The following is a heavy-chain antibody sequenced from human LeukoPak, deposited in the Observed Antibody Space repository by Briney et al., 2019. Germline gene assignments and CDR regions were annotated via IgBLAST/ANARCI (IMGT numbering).Heavy chain of an antibody. D-gene: IGHD3-3*01. V-gene: IGHV1-8*01. Sequence: SVKVSFKASGYTFTSYDINWGRQATGQGLGWMGWMNPNSGNTGYARKFQGRVTITRNTSISTAYMELSSLRSEDTAVYYCARGGYYDFWSGYYGNWFDPWGQGTLVTVSS. CDR2: MNPNSGNT. CDR3: ARGGYYDFWSGYYGNWFDP. J-gene: IGHJ5*02. CDR1: GYTFTSYD.